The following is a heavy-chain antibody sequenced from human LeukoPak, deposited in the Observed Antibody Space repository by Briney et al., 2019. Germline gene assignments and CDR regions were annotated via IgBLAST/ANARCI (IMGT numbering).Heavy chain of an antibody. V-gene: IGHV3-7*03. CDR1: GFTFDDYA. CDR3: AKGTTIFGVVIGAIGY. CDR2: IKQDGSEK. J-gene: IGHJ4*02. D-gene: IGHD3-3*01. Sequence: GGSLRLSCAASGFTFDDYAMHWVRQAPGKGLEWVANIKQDGSEKYYVDSVKGRFAISRDNAKNTLYLQMNSLRAEDTAVYYCAKGTTIFGVVIGAIGYWGQGTLVTVSS.